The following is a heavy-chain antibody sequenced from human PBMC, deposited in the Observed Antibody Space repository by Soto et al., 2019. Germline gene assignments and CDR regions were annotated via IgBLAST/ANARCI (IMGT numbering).Heavy chain of an antibody. J-gene: IGHJ4*02. V-gene: IGHV1-69*04. Sequence: GASVKVSCKASGGTFSSYTISWVRQAPGQGLGWMGRIIPILGIANYAQKFQGRVTITADKSTSTAYMELSSLRSEDTAVYYCARDMKAGYSSGRTYYFDYWGQGTLVTVSS. CDR2: IIPILGIA. CDR1: GGTFSSYT. CDR3: ARDMKAGYSSGRTYYFDY. D-gene: IGHD6-19*01.